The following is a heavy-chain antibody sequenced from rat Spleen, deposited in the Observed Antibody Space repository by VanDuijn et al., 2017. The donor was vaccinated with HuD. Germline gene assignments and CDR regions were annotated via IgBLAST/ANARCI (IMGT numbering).Heavy chain of an antibody. CDR1: DYSITSNY. CDR2: ITYSGST. J-gene: IGHJ3*01. Sequence: EVQLQESGPGLVKPSQSLSLTCSVTDYSITSNYWGWIRKFPGNKMEWMGFITYSGSTGYNPSLKTRISITRDTSKNQFFLQLNSVTTEDTATYYCARYRDSYGHVGIFDYWGQGTLVTVSS. V-gene: IGHV3-1*01. D-gene: IGHD1-12*01. CDR3: ARYRDSYGHVGIFDY.